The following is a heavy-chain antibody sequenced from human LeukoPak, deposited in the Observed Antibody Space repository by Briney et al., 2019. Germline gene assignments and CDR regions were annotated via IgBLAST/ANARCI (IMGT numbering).Heavy chain of an antibody. CDR1: GFTFSSYG. J-gene: IGHJ3*02. CDR2: ISYDGSNK. D-gene: IGHD3-22*01. CDR3: AKSTHSSGYDDSFDI. Sequence: GGSLRLSCAASGFTFSSYGMHWVRQAPGKGLEWVAVISYDGSNKYYADSVKGRFTISRDNSKNTLYLQMNSLRAEDTAVYYCAKSTHSSGYDDSFDIWGQGTMVTVSS. V-gene: IGHV3-30*18.